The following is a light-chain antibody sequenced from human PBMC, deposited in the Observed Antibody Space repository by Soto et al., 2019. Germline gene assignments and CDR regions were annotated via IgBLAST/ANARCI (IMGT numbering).Light chain of an antibody. Sequence: DIQMTQSPSTLSAFVGDRVTITCRASQSISTFLAWYQQKPGKAPKLLIYKASSLKSGVPSRFSGSGSGTEFNLTISSLQPDDFAAYYCQQYSTYWGSFGQGTKVEIK. J-gene: IGKJ1*01. CDR1: QSISTF. CDR2: KAS. V-gene: IGKV1-5*03. CDR3: QQYSTYWGS.